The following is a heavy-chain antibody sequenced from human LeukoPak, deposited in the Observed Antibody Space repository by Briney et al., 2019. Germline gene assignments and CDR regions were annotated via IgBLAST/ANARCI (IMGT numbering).Heavy chain of an antibody. CDR3: SRERSRASHI. J-gene: IGHJ3*02. CDR1: GDSVSSNSAT. Sequence: SQTLSLTCAISGDSVSSNSATCNWIRQSPSGGLEWLGRTYYRSNWYNDYAVSVKSRITINPDTSKNQFSLHLNAVTPEDTAVYYCSRERSRASHIWGQGTMVIVSS. V-gene: IGHV6-1*01. CDR2: TYYRSNWYN. D-gene: IGHD2-2*01.